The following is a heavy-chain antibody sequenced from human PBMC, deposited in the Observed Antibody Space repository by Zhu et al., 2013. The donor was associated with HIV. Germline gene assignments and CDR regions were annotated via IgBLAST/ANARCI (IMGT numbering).Heavy chain of an antibody. V-gene: IGHV3-21*01. J-gene: IGHJ4*02. CDR2: ISSSSSYI. D-gene: IGHD6-19*01. CDR1: GFTFSSYS. Sequence: EVQLVESGGGLVKPGGSLRLSCAASGFTFSSYSMNWVRQAPGKGLEWVSSISSSSSYIYYADSVKGRFTISRDNAKNSLYLQMNSLRAEDTAVYYCARDEVEGYSSGPFDYWGQGTLVTVSS. CDR3: ARDEVEGYSSGPFDY.